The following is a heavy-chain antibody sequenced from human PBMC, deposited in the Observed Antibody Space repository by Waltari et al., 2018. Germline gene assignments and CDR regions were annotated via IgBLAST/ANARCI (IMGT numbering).Heavy chain of an antibody. V-gene: IGHV4-39*01. Sequence: QLQLQESGPGLVKPSETLSLTCTFSGGSNSGGNHFWDWIRQPPGEGLEWIGSISGSGSTRYNPSLRSRVTISVDTSKKDQFSLRLSSVTAADTAVYFCARHADRGPSICGFDSWGQGTLVTVSS. CDR3: ARHADRGPSICGFDS. CDR2: ISGSGST. D-gene: IGHD3-16*02. J-gene: IGHJ5*01. CDR1: GGSNSGGNHF.